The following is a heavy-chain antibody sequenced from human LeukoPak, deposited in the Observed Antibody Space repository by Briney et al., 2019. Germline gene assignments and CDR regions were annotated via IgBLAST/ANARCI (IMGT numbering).Heavy chain of an antibody. Sequence: GGSLRLSCAASGFTFSDYYMSWIRQAPGKGLEWVSYISSSGSTIYYADSAKGRFTISRDNAKNSLYLQMNSLRAEDTAVYYCARVAAYYYDSSGYYYVGNLDYWGQGTLVTVSS. CDR1: GFTFSDYY. V-gene: IGHV3-11*01. CDR2: ISSSGSTI. D-gene: IGHD3-22*01. J-gene: IGHJ4*02. CDR3: ARVAAYYYDSSGYYYVGNLDY.